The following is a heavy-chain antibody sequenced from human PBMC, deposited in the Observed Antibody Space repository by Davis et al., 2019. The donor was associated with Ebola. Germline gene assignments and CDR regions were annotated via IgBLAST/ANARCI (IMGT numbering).Heavy chain of an antibody. CDR2: IIPIANIQ. V-gene: IGHV1-69*02. J-gene: IGHJ6*02. CDR3: ARGGITMMIVPRDYYYGLDV. Sequence: AASVKVSCKSSGGTFSSYSISWVRQAPGQGLEWMGRIIPIANIQNFAQKFKGRVTFTADVSTSTVYMELSSLRSDDTAVYFCARGGITMMIVPRDYYYGLDVWGQGTTVTVSS. D-gene: IGHD3-22*01. CDR1: GGTFSSYS.